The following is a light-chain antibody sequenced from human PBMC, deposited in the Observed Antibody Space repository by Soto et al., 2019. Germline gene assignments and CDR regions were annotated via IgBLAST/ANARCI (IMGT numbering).Light chain of an antibody. CDR2: AAS. CDR3: QQSHNTPRT. J-gene: IGKJ1*01. Sequence: DIQMTQSPSSLSASVGDRVTITFRASQSISRNLNWYQQKPGKAPHVLIYAASSLQSGVPPRFSGSGSGTDFTLTISNLQPEDFATYFCQQSHNTPRTFGQGTKVDIK. CDR1: QSISRN. V-gene: IGKV1-39*01.